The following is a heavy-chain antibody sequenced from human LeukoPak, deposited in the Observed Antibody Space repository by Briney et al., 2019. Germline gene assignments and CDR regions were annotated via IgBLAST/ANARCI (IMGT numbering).Heavy chain of an antibody. J-gene: IGHJ4*02. Sequence: SETLSLTCTASGGSISRGSYFWSWIRQPAGKGLEWIGRFYTSATPNYNPSLKSRVTISVDTSRNQFSLKLSSVTAADTAVYYCARGGIPDYWGQGILVTVSS. CDR1: GGSISRGSYF. CDR2: FYTSATP. CDR3: ARGGIPDY. D-gene: IGHD2-21*01. V-gene: IGHV4-61*02.